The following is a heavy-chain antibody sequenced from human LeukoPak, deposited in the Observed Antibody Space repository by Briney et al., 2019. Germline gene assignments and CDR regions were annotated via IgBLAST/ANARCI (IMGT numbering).Heavy chain of an antibody. D-gene: IGHD2/OR15-2a*01. V-gene: IGHV3-7*01. CDR1: GFTFSTHG. J-gene: IGHJ3*02. Sequence: GGSLRLSCAASGFTFSTHGMHWVRQAPGKGLEWVAYLKPDGSAEYYMDSVKGRFTISRDNAKNSLYLQMNSLRADDTAVYYCAKDNSNWAFDIWGQGTLVTVSS. CDR3: AKDNSNWAFDI. CDR2: LKPDGSAE.